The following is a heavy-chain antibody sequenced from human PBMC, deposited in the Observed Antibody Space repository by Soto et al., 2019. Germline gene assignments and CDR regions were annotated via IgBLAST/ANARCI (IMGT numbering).Heavy chain of an antibody. V-gene: IGHV1-69*13. D-gene: IGHD4-4*01. CDR3: AREGTSTLYLDY. CDR1: GGTLNKNV. CDR2: IIPMFDKP. J-gene: IGHJ4*02. Sequence: GASVKVSCKASGGTLNKNVISWVRQAPGQGLEWMGRIIPMFDKPEYAQKFQARITITADASTSTAYMELSSLTSEDTAMYYCAREGTSTLYLDYWGLGTLVTVSS.